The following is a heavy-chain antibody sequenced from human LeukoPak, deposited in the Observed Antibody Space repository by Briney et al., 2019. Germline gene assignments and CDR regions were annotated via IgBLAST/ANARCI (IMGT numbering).Heavy chain of an antibody. CDR2: ISGSGGST. CDR1: GFTFSTYA. CDR3: ARVRPLFGYYDV. D-gene: IGHD3-22*01. V-gene: IGHV3-23*01. J-gene: IGHJ4*02. Sequence: GGSLRLSCAASGFTFSTYAMSWVRQAPGKGLEWVSAISGSGGSTYYADSVKGRFTISRDNSKNTLYLQMNSLRAEDTAVYYCARVRPLFGYYDVWGQGTLVTVSS.